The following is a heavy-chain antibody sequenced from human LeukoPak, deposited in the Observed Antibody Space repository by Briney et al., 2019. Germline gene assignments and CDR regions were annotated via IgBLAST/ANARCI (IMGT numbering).Heavy chain of an antibody. D-gene: IGHD3-22*01. J-gene: IGHJ4*02. CDR1: GFTFSSYA. CDR2: ISGSGGST. V-gene: IGHV3-23*01. CDR3: AKVPGYYYDSSGSYFDY. Sequence: PGGSLRLSCAASGFTFSSYAMSWVRQAPGKGLEWVSAISGSGGSTYYADSVKGRFTISRDNSKNTLYLQMSSLRDEDTAVYYCAKVPGYYYDSSGSYFDYWGQGTLVTVPS.